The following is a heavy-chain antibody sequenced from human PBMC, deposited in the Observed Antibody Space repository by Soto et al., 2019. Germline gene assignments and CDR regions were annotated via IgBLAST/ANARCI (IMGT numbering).Heavy chain of an antibody. D-gene: IGHD4-17*01. CDR2: INPNSGGP. J-gene: IGHJ4*02. CDR1: GYTFTGYY. CDR3: ARNHLYGDYGDS. Sequence: QVQLVQSVAEVKKPGASVKVSCKASGYTFTGYYMHWVRQAPGQGLEWMGWINPNSGGPNYAQKFPGRVPMTRDSAISTAVMELSRPRSGDKAVDYCARNHLYGDYGDSWGQGTLVTVSS. V-gene: IGHV1-2*02.